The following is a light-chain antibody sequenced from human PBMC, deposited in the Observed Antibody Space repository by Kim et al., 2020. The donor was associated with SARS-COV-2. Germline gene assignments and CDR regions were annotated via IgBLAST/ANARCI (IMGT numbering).Light chain of an antibody. CDR2: GAS. V-gene: IGKV3-15*01. CDR1: QSVSSN. Sequence: EIVMTQSPATLSVSPGERATLSCRASQSVSSNLAWYQQKPGQDPRLLIYGASTRATGIPGRFSSSGSGTEFTLTISSLQSEDFAVSYCQQYSRWPLTFGGGTKVDIK. CDR3: QQYSRWPLT. J-gene: IGKJ4*01.